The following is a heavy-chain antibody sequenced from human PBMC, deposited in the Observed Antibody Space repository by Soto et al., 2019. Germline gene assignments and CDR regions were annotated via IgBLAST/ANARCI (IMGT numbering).Heavy chain of an antibody. J-gene: IGHJ3*02. CDR1: GFTFSSAW. D-gene: IGHD3-22*01. CDR3: TTEGFDSSGPIGPWTPFDI. V-gene: IGHV3-15*01. CDR2: IKSKTDGGTT. Sequence: GSLRLSCAASGFTFSSAWMSWVRQAPGKGLEWVGRIKSKTDGGTTDYAAPVKGRFTISRDDSKNTLYLQMNSLKTEDTAVYYFTTEGFDSSGPIGPWTPFDIWGQGTMVTVSS.